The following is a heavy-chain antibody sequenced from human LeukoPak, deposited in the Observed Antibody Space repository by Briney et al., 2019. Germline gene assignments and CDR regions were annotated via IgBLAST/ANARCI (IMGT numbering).Heavy chain of an antibody. Sequence: GGSLRLSCAASGFTFSNAWMSWVRQAPGKGLEWVGRIASKTDGGTTDYAAPVKGRFTISRDDSKNTLFLQMNSLKTEDTAVYYCTTGIRGDCGQGTLVTVSS. V-gene: IGHV3-15*04. D-gene: IGHD6-13*01. CDR2: IASKTDGGTT. CDR1: GFTFSNAW. CDR3: TTGIRGD. J-gene: IGHJ4*02.